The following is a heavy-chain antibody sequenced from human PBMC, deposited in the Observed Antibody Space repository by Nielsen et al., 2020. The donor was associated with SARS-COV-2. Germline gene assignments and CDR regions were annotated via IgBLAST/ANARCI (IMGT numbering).Heavy chain of an antibody. CDR1: GGSISSSSYY. CDR2: IYYSGST. V-gene: IGHV4-39*01. CDR3: ARQQTSHSTYYYYGMDV. J-gene: IGHJ6*02. Sequence: SETLSLTCTVSGGSISSSSYYWGWIRQPPGKGLEWIGSIYYSGSTYYNPSLKSRVTISVDTSKNQFSLKLSSVTAADTAVYYCARQQTSHSTYYYYGMDVWGQGTTVTVSS.